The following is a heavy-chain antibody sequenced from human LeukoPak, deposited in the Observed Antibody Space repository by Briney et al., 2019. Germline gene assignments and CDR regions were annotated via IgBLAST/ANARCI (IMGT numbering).Heavy chain of an antibody. V-gene: IGHV4-31*03. J-gene: IGHJ4*02. CDR1: GGSISSGGYY. D-gene: IGHD3-22*01. CDR3: ARDTPSRRGSGYYGGFDF. CDR2: IYYSGST. Sequence: TSETLSLTCTVSGGSISSGGYYWPWIRQHPGKGLEWIVYIYYSGSTYYNPSLKSRVTISVDTSKNQFSLKLSSVTAADTAVYYCARDTPSRRGSGYYGGFDFWGQGTLVTVSS.